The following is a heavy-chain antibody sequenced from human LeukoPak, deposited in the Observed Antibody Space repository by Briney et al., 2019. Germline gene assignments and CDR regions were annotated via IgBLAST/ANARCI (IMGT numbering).Heavy chain of an antibody. J-gene: IGHJ6*02. V-gene: IGHV4-39*07. CDR1: DGSIGRNAYY. Sequence: SETLSLTCTVSDGSIGRNAYYWGWIRQPPGKGLEWIGSISYSGNTNYSPSLKSRVTISVDTSKNQFSLKLSPVTAADTAVYRELSYGYSYYYYYGMDVWGQGTTVTVSS. CDR3: LSYGYSYYYYYGMDV. D-gene: IGHD5-18*01. CDR2: ISYSGNT.